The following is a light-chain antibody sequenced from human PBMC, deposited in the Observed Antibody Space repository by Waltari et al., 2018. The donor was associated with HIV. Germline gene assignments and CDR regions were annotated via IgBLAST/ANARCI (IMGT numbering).Light chain of an antibody. J-gene: IGLJ2*01. V-gene: IGLV7-46*01. CDR1: TGAVTSGHY. CDR3: LRSYSGARPHVV. Sequence: QAVVTPEPSLPVSPGGTVTLTCGSTTGAVTSGHYPYWLRQQPGQAHGTLIDDKSDKQSSTPARFSGSRPGGRAALTLSGAQPEDEAEYYCLRSYSGARPHVVFGGGTKLTVL. CDR2: DKS.